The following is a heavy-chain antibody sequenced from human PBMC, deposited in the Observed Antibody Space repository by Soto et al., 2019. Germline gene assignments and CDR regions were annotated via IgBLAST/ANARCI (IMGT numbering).Heavy chain of an antibody. D-gene: IGHD3-10*01. CDR1: GFTFSAYA. CDR2: ISYDGTNN. Sequence: QVQLVESGGGVVQPGRSLRLSCAASGFTFSAYAMHWVRQAPGKGLEWVAVISYDGTNNYYADSVKGRFTISRDNSKNTLFLQMNSLRSEDTAVYYCATINVVRGVTYDAFDFWGQGTMVTVSS. V-gene: IGHV3-30-3*01. CDR3: ATINVVRGVTYDAFDF. J-gene: IGHJ3*01.